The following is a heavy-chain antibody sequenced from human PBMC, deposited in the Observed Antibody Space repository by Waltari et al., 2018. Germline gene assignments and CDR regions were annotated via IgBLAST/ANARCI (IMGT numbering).Heavy chain of an antibody. J-gene: IGHJ4*02. V-gene: IGHV1-18*01. CDR3: ARGGGPRTVVALTFDL. CDR2: ISPYNGYA. D-gene: IGHD2-15*01. Sequence: QVQLVQSGAEVKKPGASVKVSCKASGYTFTNFGCNWVRQAPGQGLEWMGWISPYNGYADYEHTFQGRVTMTTDTSTKTAYLELTSLRSDDTAVYYCARGGGPRTVVALTFDLWGQGTLITVSS. CDR1: GYTFTNFG.